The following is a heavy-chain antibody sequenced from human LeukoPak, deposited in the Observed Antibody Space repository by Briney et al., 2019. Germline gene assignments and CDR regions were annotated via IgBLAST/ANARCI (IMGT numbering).Heavy chain of an antibody. J-gene: IGHJ4*02. D-gene: IGHD6-19*01. Sequence: PSETLSLTCTVSGGSISSYYWSWIRQPPGKGLEGIGYIYYSGSTNYNPSLKRRVTISVDTSKNQFSLKLSSVTAADTAVYYCAGARVIAVAGTLDYWGQGTLVTVSS. CDR2: IYYSGST. CDR1: GGSISSYY. V-gene: IGHV4-59*08. CDR3: AGARVIAVAGTLDY.